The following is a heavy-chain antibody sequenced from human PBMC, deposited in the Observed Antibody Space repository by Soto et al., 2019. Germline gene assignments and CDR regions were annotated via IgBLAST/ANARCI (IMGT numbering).Heavy chain of an antibody. D-gene: IGHD5-18*01. CDR3: ARDFYGGYTYGPGDY. V-gene: IGHV3-21*01. CDR1: GFTFSNYG. J-gene: IGHJ4*02. Sequence: GGSLRLSCAVSGFTFSNYGINWVRQAPGKGLEWVSSVSKSGYTYYADSVKGRFTISRDNARNTLYLQMDSLRVEDTAVYYCARDFYGGYTYGPGDYWGQGALVTVSS. CDR2: VSKSGYT.